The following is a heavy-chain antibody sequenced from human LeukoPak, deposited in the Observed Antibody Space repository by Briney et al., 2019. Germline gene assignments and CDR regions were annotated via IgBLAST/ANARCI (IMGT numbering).Heavy chain of an antibody. J-gene: IGHJ4*02. Sequence: GRTLRLSCAASGFTFSSYGMHWVRQAPGKGLERVAVIWYDGSNKYYADSVKGRFTISRDNSKNTLYLQMNSLRAEDTAVYYCARLGGRYSSGWLDYWGQGTLVTVSS. V-gene: IGHV3-33*01. CDR3: ARLGGRYSSGWLDY. CDR1: GFTFSSYG. D-gene: IGHD6-19*01. CDR2: IWYDGSNK.